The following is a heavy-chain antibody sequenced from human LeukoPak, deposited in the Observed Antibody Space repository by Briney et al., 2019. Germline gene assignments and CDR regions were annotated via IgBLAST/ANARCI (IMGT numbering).Heavy chain of an antibody. J-gene: IGHJ4*02. CDR3: ARRGSGYYYALGY. CDR2: IYHSGST. Sequence: SETLSLTCTVSGYSISSGYYWGWIRQPPGKGLEWIGSIYHSGSTYYNPSLKSRVTISVDTSKNQFSLKLSSVTAADTAVYYCARRGSGYYYALGYWGQGTLVTVSS. V-gene: IGHV4-38-2*02. CDR1: GYSISSGYY. D-gene: IGHD3-22*01.